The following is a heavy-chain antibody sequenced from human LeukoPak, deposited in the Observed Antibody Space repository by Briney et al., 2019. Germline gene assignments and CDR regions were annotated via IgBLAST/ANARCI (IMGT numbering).Heavy chain of an antibody. D-gene: IGHD6-13*01. J-gene: IGHJ4*02. CDR2: INHSGST. CDR3: ARGQRRAAAGTRAYYFDY. Sequence: SETLSPTCAVYGGSFSGYYWSWIRQPPGKGLEWIGEINHSGSTNYNPSLKSRVTISVDTSKNQFSLKLSSVTAADTAVYYCARGQRRAAAGTRAYYFDYWGQGTLVTVSS. CDR1: GGSFSGYY. V-gene: IGHV4-34*01.